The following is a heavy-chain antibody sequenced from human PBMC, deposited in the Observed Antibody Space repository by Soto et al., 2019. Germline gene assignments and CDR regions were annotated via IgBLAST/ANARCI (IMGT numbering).Heavy chain of an antibody. CDR1: GYPFTSYG. V-gene: IGHV1-18*01. CDR2: NSADNGKR. J-gene: IGHJ3*02. D-gene: IGHD5-12*01. CDR3: ARGRIVASIHDAFEI. Sequence: QGQLLQSGDEVKTPGASVRVSCTASGYPFTSYGICCVRQAPGQGLEWVAWNSADNGKRDTAQKFQGRVTMTLDTSTDTAHMELGDLTSADTAVYYCARGRIVASIHDAFEIWGQGTKVTVSS.